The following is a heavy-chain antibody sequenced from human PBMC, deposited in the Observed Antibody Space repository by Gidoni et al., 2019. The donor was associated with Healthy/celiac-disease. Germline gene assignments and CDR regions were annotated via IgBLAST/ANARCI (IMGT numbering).Heavy chain of an antibody. J-gene: IGHJ4*02. CDR2: IKSKTDGGTP. D-gene: IGHD6-13*01. CDR1: GFTSRNPW. CDR3: TTLGRGQLPFGY. V-gene: IGHV3-15*01. Sequence: EVQLVESGGGLVKHGGSLRLSCAAPGFTSRNPWWSWVRQAPGKGLEWVGRIKSKTDGGTPDYASPVKGRFTISRDDSKNTLYLQMNSLKTEDTAVYYCTTLGRGQLPFGYWGQGTLVTVSS.